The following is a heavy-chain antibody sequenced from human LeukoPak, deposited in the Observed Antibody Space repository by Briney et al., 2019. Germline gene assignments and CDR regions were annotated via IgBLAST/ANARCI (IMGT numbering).Heavy chain of an antibody. CDR1: GGSISSGGYY. CDR3: ARDMPPIAAAGT. CDR2: IYYSGST. D-gene: IGHD6-13*01. J-gene: IGHJ4*02. Sequence: SETLSLTCTVSGGSISSGGYYWSWIRQHPGKGLEWIGYIYYSGSTYYNPSLKSRVTISVDTSKNQFSLKLSSVTAADTAVYYCARDMPPIAAAGTWGQGTLVTVSS. V-gene: IGHV4-31*03.